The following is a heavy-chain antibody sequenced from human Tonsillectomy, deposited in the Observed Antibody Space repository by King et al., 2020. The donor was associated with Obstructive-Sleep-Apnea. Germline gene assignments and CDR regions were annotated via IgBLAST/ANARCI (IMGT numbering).Heavy chain of an antibody. CDR2: ISWNSGSI. CDR3: AKALPTGTTSGITYGMDV. V-gene: IGHV3-9*01. J-gene: IGHJ6*02. CDR1: GFTFDDYA. D-gene: IGHD4-17*01. Sequence: VQLVESGGGLVQPGRSLRLSCAASGFTFDDYAMHWVRQAPGKGLEWVSGISWNSGSIGYADSVKGRFTISRDNAKNSLYLQMNSLRAEDTALYYCAKALPTGTTSGITYGMDVWGQGTTVTVSS.